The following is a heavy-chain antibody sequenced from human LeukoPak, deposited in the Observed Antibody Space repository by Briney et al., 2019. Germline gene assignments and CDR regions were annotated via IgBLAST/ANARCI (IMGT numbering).Heavy chain of an antibody. J-gene: IGHJ4*02. CDR2: IYYSGST. V-gene: IGHV4-59*01. CDR1: GASISSYY. Sequence: SETLSLTCTVSGASISSYYWSWIRQSPGKGLEWIGYIYYSGSTNYNPSLKSRVTTSVDTSKNQFSLKLSSVTAADTAVYYCARVAVAAREYFDYWGQGTLVTVSS. D-gene: IGHD6-19*01. CDR3: ARVAVAAREYFDY.